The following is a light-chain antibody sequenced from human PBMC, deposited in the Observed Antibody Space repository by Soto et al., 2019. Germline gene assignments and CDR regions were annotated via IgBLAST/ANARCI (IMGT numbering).Light chain of an antibody. CDR1: SSNIGSNT. J-gene: IGLJ2*01. V-gene: IGLV1-44*01. CDR2: SNN. CDR3: AAWDDSLLHVV. Sequence: QSVLTQPPSASGTPGQRVTISCSGSSSNIGSNTVNWYQQLPGTAPKLLIYSNNQRPSGVPDRFSGSKSGTSASLAISGLQSEDEADYYCAAWDDSLLHVVFGGGTKVTVL.